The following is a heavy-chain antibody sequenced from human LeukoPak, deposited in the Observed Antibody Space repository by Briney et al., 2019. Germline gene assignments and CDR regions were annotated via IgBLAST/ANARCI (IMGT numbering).Heavy chain of an antibody. J-gene: IGHJ4*02. CDR1: GFTFSSYW. CDR3: ARSTTTYSSGWNGLDY. CDR2: INSDGSST. D-gene: IGHD6-19*01. Sequence: GGSLRLSCAASGFTFSSYWMHWVRQAPGKGLVWVSRINSDGSSTTYADSVKGRFTISRDNAENTLYLQMNSLRAEDTAVYYCARSTTTYSSGWNGLDYWGQGTLVTVSS. V-gene: IGHV3-74*01.